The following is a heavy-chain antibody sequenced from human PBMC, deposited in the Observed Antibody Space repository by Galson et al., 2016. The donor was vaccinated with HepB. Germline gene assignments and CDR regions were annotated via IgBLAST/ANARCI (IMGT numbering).Heavy chain of an antibody. CDR3: VREAIGQHLVNYGMDV. CDR2: IHPGDSDT. J-gene: IGHJ6*02. V-gene: IGHV5-51*01. D-gene: IGHD6-13*01. CDR1: GYSFTSHW. Sequence: QSGAEVKKPGESLKISCKASGYSFTSHWIGWVRHMPGKGLEWMGIIHPGDSDTRYSPSFQGQVTISADKSISTAYLQWRSLKASDTAIYYCVREAIGQHLVNYGMDVWGQGTTVIVSS.